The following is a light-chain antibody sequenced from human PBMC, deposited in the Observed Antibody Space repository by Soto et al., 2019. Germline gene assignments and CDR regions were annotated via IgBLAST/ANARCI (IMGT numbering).Light chain of an antibody. V-gene: IGLV2-8*01. CDR3: TSYAGGNNV. CDR2: EVN. J-gene: IGLJ1*01. CDR1: SSDVGGYNY. Sequence: QSVLTQPLSASGSPGQSVTISCTGTSSDVGGYNYVSWYQQYPGKVPKLMVYEVNKRPSGVPDRFSGSKSGNTASLTVSGLQAEDEADYYCTSYAGGNNVFGTGTKLTVL.